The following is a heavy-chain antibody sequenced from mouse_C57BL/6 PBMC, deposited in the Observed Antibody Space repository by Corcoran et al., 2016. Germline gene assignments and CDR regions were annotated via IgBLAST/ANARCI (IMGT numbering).Heavy chain of an antibody. CDR2: INTYSGVP. Sequence: QIQLVQSGPELKKPGETVKISCKASGYTFTTYGMSWVKQAPGKGLKWMGWINTYSGVPTYADDFKGRFAFSLETSASTAYLQINNLKNEDTATYFCAATGSFDYWGQGTTLTVSS. V-gene: IGHV9-3*01. CDR3: AATGSFDY. CDR1: GYTFTTYG. J-gene: IGHJ2*01. D-gene: IGHD4-1*01.